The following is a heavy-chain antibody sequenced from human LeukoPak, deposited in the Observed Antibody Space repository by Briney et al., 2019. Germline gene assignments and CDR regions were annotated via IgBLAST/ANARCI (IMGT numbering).Heavy chain of an antibody. CDR2: ILIDGGTI. CDR3: ARDRWAAAGTGMGY. V-gene: IGHV3-74*01. Sequence: GGSLRLSCAASGFTLSNYWMHWVRQAPGKGLVWVSRILIDGGTISYADSVKGRFTITRDNAKNTLYLQMNSLRAEDTAVYYCARDRWAAAGTGMGYWGQGTLVTVSS. CDR1: GFTLSNYW. D-gene: IGHD6-13*01. J-gene: IGHJ4*02.